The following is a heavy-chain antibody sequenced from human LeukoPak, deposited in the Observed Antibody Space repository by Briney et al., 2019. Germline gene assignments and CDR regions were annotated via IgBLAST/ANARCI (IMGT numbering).Heavy chain of an antibody. V-gene: IGHV3-23*01. J-gene: IGHJ5*02. Sequence: PGGSLRLSCAASGFTFSNYAMSWVRQAPGKGLEWVSAISGSASSTYHADSVKGRFTISRDNSKNTLYLQMNSLRAEDTAVYYCARDGASYGDYPKGGWFDPWGQGTLVTVSS. CDR3: ARDGASYGDYPKGGWFDP. D-gene: IGHD4-17*01. CDR1: GFTFSNYA. CDR2: ISGSASST.